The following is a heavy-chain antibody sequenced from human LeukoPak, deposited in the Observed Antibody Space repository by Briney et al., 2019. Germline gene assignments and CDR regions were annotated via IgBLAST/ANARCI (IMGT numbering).Heavy chain of an antibody. V-gene: IGHV3-53*01. CDR3: ARDSYDSSGYAFDI. Sequence: GGSLRLSCAASGFNVSNYYMSWVRQAPGKGLEWVSVIYGAGSTYYADSVKGRFTISRDNSKNTLYLQMNSLRAEDTAMYYCARDSYDSSGYAFDIWGQGTMVTVSS. D-gene: IGHD3-22*01. CDR1: GFNVSNYY. J-gene: IGHJ3*02. CDR2: IYGAGST.